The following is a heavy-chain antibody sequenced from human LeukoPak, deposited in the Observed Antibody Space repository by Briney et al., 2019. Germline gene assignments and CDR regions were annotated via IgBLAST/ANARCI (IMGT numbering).Heavy chain of an antibody. CDR2: INPNSGGT. CDR1: GYTFTGYY. J-gene: IGHJ4*02. D-gene: IGHD3-3*01. Sequence: ASVKVSCKASGYTFTGYYMHWVRQAPGQGLEWMGWINPNSGGTNYAQKFQGRVTMTRDTSISTAYMELSRLRSDDTAVYYCARDGSGGASSDYWRQGTLVTVSS. V-gene: IGHV1-2*02. CDR3: ARDGSGGASSDY.